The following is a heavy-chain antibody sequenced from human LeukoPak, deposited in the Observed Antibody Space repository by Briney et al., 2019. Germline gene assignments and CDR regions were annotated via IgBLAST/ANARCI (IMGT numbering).Heavy chain of an antibody. Sequence: ASVKVSCKASGYTFTSYGISWVRQAPGQGLEWMGWISAYNGNTNYAQKLQGRVTMTTDTSTSTAYMELSSLRSDDTAVYYCARDTSSSLDVGPSDYWGQGTLVTVSS. CDR1: GYTFTSYG. J-gene: IGHJ4*02. CDR2: ISAYNGNT. CDR3: ARDTSSSLDVGPSDY. V-gene: IGHV1-18*01. D-gene: IGHD6-13*01.